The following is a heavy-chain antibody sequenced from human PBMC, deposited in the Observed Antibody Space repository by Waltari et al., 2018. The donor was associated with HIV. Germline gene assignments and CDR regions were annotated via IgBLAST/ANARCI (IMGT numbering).Heavy chain of an antibody. Sequence: QVQLQESGPGLVKPSETLSLTCTVSGGSFRTYYWRWIRQPPGKGLEWMGYIYYNGGTKYNPSLKNRVTMTIDTSKTQFSLELSSVTTADTAIYYCARDFYGSGIGLSRGRRYFDPWGQGALVTVSS. D-gene: IGHD3-10*01. J-gene: IGHJ5*02. CDR2: IYYNGGT. CDR1: GGSFRTYY. CDR3: ARDFYGSGIGLSRGRRYFDP. V-gene: IGHV4-59*01.